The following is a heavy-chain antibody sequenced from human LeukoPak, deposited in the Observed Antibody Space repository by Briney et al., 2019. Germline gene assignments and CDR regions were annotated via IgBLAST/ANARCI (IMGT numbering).Heavy chain of an antibody. CDR1: GDSISSGDYY. CDR3: ANQRGGQLVRDYYYMVV. Sequence: NPSETLSLTCTVSGDSISSGDYYWSWIRQPPGKGLEWIGYIYYSGITYYSPALKSRVTISVDTSKNQFSLKLSSVTAADTAVYYCANQRGGQLVRDYYYMVVWGKGTTVTVSS. CDR2: IYYSGIT. J-gene: IGHJ6*03. D-gene: IGHD6-6*01. V-gene: IGHV4-30-4*08.